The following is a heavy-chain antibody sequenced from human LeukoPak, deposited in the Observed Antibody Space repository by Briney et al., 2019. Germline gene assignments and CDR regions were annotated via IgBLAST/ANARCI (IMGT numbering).Heavy chain of an antibody. Sequence: PSETLSLTCTVSGGSISSYYWSWIRQPAGKGLEWIGRIYTSGGTNYNPSLKSRVTISVDTSKNQFSLRLSSVTAADTAVYYCARDTPGYYDSSGYYYYFDSWGQGTLVTVSS. CDR2: IYTSGGT. J-gene: IGHJ4*02. CDR1: GGSISSYY. D-gene: IGHD3-22*01. V-gene: IGHV4-4*07. CDR3: ARDTPGYYDSSGYYYYFDS.